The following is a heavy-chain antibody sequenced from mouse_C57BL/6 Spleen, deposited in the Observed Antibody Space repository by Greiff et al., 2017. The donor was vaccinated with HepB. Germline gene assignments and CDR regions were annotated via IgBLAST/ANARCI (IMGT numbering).Heavy chain of an antibody. CDR1: GFNIKDDY. Sequence: EVQLQQSGAELVRPGASVKLSCTASGFNIKDDYMHWVKQRPEQGLEWIGWIDPENGDTEYASKFQGKATITADTSSNTAYLQLSSLTSEDTAVYYCTTSPRDFDCWGEGTTLTVSA. CDR2: IDPENGDT. V-gene: IGHV14-4*01. J-gene: IGHJ2*01. CDR3: TTSPRDFDC.